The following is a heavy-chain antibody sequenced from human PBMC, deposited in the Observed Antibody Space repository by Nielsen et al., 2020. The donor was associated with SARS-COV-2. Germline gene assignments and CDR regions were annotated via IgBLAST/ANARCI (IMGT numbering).Heavy chain of an antibody. CDR3: AKYSYGYGY. CDR1: GFTFSSYS. V-gene: IGHV3-48*01. J-gene: IGHJ4*02. Sequence: GESLKISCAASGFTFSSYSMNWVRQAPGKGLEWVSYISSSSSTIYYADSVKGRFTISRDNSKNTLYLQMNSLRAEDTAVYYCAKYSYGYGYWGQGTLVTVSS. CDR2: ISSSSSTI. D-gene: IGHD5-18*01.